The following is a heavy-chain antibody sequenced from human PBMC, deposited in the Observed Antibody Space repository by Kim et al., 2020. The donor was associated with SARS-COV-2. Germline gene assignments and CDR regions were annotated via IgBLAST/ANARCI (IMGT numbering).Heavy chain of an antibody. V-gene: IGHV4-34*01. D-gene: IGHD2-15*01. Sequence: SETLSLTCAVYGGSFSGYYWSWIRQPPGKGPEWIGEINHSGSTNYNPSLKSRVTISVDTSKNQFSLKLSSVTAADTAVYYCARGTLLGYCSGGSCLIHWGQGTLVTVSS. J-gene: IGHJ4*02. CDR2: INHSGST. CDR3: ARGTLLGYCSGGSCLIH. CDR1: GGSFSGYY.